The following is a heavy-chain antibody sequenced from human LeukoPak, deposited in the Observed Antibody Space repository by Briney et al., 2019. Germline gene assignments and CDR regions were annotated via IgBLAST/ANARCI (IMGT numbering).Heavy chain of an antibody. J-gene: IGHJ4*02. V-gene: IGHV3-23*01. D-gene: IGHD5-18*01. CDR1: GFTFDDYA. CDR3: AKRGYTYGGHFDY. CDR2: ISGSGETT. Sequence: GGSLRLSCAASGFTFDDYAMHWVRQAPGKGLEWVSAISGSGETTYYADSVKGRFTVSRDNSKNTLYVQMDSLRAEDTAVYYCAKRGYTYGGHFDYWGQGALVTVSS.